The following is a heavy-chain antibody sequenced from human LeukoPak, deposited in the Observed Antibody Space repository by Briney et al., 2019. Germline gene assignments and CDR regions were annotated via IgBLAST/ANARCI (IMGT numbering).Heavy chain of an antibody. V-gene: IGHV3-21*01. CDR1: GFTFSSYS. Sequence: GGSLRLSCAASGFTFSSYSMNWVRQAPGKGLEWVSFISSSSSYVYYADSVKGRFTISRDNANNSLFLQMNSLRAEDTSVYYCATSDYGGLDYWGQGTLVTVSS. J-gene: IGHJ4*02. CDR3: ATSDYGGLDY. CDR2: ISSSSSYV. D-gene: IGHD4-23*01.